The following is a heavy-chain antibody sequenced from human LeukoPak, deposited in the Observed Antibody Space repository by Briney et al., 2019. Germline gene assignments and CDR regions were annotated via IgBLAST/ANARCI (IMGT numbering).Heavy chain of an antibody. CDR1: GFTFSSYN. J-gene: IGHJ3*02. CDR2: ISSRSNYI. V-gene: IGHV3-21*01. CDR3: ARDRAVYSDSRGYYPDAFDI. Sequence: GGSLRLSCSASGFTFSSYNMNWVRQAPGKGLEWVSSISSRSNYIYLADSLKGRFTISRDNAKNSLYLQMNSLRAEDTAMYYCARDRAVYSDSRGYYPDAFDIWGQGTMVTVSS. D-gene: IGHD3-22*01.